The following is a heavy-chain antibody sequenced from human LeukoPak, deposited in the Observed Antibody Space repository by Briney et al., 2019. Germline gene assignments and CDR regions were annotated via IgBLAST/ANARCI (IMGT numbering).Heavy chain of an antibody. D-gene: IGHD1-26*01. J-gene: IGHJ4*02. CDR3: AKDGGSGSYLESDGFDY. CDR1: GFTFSSYG. CDR2: ISYDGSNK. Sequence: PGGSLRLSCAASGFTFSSYGMHWVRQAPGKGLEWVAVISYDGSNKYYADSVKGRFTISRDNSKNTLYLQMNSLRAEDTAVYYCAKDGGSGSYLESDGFDYWGQGTPVTVSS. V-gene: IGHV3-30*18.